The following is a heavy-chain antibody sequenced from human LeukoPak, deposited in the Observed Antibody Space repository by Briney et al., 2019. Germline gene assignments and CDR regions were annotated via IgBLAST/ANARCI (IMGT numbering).Heavy chain of an antibody. J-gene: IGHJ4*02. Sequence: GGSLRLSCAATGFTFSSSAMSWVRQAPGKGLEWVSAISNNGGYTYYADSVQGRFTISRDNSKSTLCLQMNSLRAEDTAVYYCAKQLGYCSDGSCYFPYWGQGTLVTVSS. CDR3: AKQLGYCSDGSCYFPY. V-gene: IGHV3-23*01. CDR1: GFTFSSSA. D-gene: IGHD2-15*01. CDR2: ISNNGGYT.